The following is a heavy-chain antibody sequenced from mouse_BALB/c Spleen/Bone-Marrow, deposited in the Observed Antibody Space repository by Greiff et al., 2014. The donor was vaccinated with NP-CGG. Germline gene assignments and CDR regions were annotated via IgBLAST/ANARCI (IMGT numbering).Heavy chain of an antibody. V-gene: IGHV5-17*02. CDR1: GFTFSSFG. D-gene: IGHD2-1*01. CDR3: ARSRGNFEDFDY. Sequence: EVKLMESGGGLVQPGGSRKLSCAASGFTFSSFGMHWVRQAPEKGLEWVAYISSGSSTVFYADTVKGRFTVSRDNPKNTLFPQMSSLRSEDTAMYYCARSRGNFEDFDYWGQGTTLTVSS. J-gene: IGHJ2*01. CDR2: ISSGSSTV.